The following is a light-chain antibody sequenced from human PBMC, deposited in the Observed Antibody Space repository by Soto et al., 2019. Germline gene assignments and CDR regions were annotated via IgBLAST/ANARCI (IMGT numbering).Light chain of an antibody. V-gene: IGLV9-49*01. J-gene: IGLJ2*01. Sequence: QLVLTQPPSASASLGASVTLTCTLSSGYSNYKVDWYQQRPGKGPRFVMRVGTGGIVGSKGDGIPDRFSVLGSGLNRYLTIKNIQEEDESDDHCGADHGSGSNFVKGVFGGGTKLTVL. CDR3: GADHGSGSNFVKGV. CDR1: SGYSNYK. CDR2: VGTGGIVG.